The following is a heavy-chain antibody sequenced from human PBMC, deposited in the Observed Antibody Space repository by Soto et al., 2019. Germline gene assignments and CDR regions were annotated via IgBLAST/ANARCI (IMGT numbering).Heavy chain of an antibody. CDR3: ARRGGSGSYYFDP. CDR1: GGSISSSSYY. CDR2: IYYSGST. J-gene: IGHJ5*02. Sequence: KLSETLSLTCTVSGGSISSSSYYGGWIRQPPGKGLEWIGSIYYSGSTYYNPSLKSRVTISVDTSKNQFSLKLSSVTAADTAVYYCARRGGSGSYYFDPWGQGTLVTV. V-gene: IGHV4-39*01. D-gene: IGHD3-10*01.